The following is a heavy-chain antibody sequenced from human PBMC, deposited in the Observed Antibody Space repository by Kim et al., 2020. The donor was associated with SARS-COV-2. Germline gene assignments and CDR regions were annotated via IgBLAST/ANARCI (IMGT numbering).Heavy chain of an antibody. V-gene: IGHV4-34*01. Sequence: SETLSLTCAVYGGSFSGYYWSWIRQPPGKGLEWIGEIYHSGTTKYNPSLKSRVTISLDTAKNKFSLKLSSGTAADTAVYFCARSLYHAPSSFCFLFDPWG. J-gene: IGHJ5*02. CDR1: GGSFSGYY. CDR2: IYHSGTT. D-gene: IGHD6-13*01. CDR3: ARSLYHAPSSFCFLFDP.